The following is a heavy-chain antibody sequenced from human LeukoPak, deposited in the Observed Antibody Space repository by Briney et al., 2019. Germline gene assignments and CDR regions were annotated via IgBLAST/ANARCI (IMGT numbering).Heavy chain of an antibody. CDR3: ARGGGGYDFYAFDY. CDR1: GASIRSGDHY. J-gene: IGHJ4*02. V-gene: IGHV4-30-4*01. D-gene: IGHD3/OR15-3a*01. Sequence: SETLSLTCNVSGASIRSGDHYWSWLRQPPGKGLEWIRYIYFSGSLYYSPSLKGRLTISVDTSKNQFSLKLSFVTAADTAIYYCARGGGGYDFYAFDYWGQGALVAVSS. CDR2: IYFSGSL.